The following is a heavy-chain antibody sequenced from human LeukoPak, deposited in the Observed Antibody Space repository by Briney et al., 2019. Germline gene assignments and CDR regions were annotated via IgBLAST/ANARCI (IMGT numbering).Heavy chain of an antibody. CDR3: ARERRDGYIYYYYYMDV. Sequence: SETLSLTCTVSGGSISSGSYYCSCIRQPAGKGLEWIGRIYTSGSTNYNPSLKSRVTISVDTSKNQFSLKLSSVTAADTAVYYCARERRDGYIYYYYYMDVWGKGTTVTISS. J-gene: IGHJ6*03. CDR2: IYTSGST. V-gene: IGHV4-61*02. D-gene: IGHD5-24*01. CDR1: GGSISSGSYY.